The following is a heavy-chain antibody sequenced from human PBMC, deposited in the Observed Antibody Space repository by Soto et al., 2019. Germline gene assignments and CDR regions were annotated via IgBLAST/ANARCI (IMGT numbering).Heavy chain of an antibody. CDR2: MNPNSGNT. CDR1: GYTFTSYD. Sequence: XSVKVSCKASGYTFTSYDINWVRQATGQGLEWMGWMNPNSGNTGYAQKFQGRVTMTRNTSISTAYMELSSLRSEDTAVYYCARGTYYDFWSGPISGYYYGMDVWGQGTTVTVSS. CDR3: ARGTYYDFWSGPISGYYYGMDV. D-gene: IGHD3-3*01. J-gene: IGHJ6*02. V-gene: IGHV1-8*01.